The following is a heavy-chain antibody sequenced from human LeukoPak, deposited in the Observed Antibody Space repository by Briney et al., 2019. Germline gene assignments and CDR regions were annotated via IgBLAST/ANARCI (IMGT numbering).Heavy chain of an antibody. CDR2: ISGSGGST. CDR1: GFTFSSYA. CDR3: AKDRFPPEWLRSDIGPYDY. D-gene: IGHD5-12*01. Sequence: GGSLRPSCAASGFTFSSYAMSWVRQAPGKGLEWVSAISGSGGSTYYADSVKGRFTISRDNSKNTLYLQMNSLRAEDTAVYYCAKDRFPPEWLRSDIGPYDYWGQGTLVTVSS. J-gene: IGHJ4*02. V-gene: IGHV3-23*01.